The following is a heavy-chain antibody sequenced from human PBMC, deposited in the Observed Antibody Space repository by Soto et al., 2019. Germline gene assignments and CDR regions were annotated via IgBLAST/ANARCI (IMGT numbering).Heavy chain of an antibody. J-gene: IGHJ4*02. Sequence: SETLSLTCSVSGASFRSGTYYWSWIRPPPGKGLEWIGYISHSVRTNYDPSRKSRLTTSVDTSQNQCSLQLNSVTAADTAVYYCSYGSSFDYWGQGTLVTVSS. CDR2: ISHSVRT. V-gene: IGHV4-61*01. CDR1: GASFRSGTYY. CDR3: SYGSSFDY. D-gene: IGHD3-10*01.